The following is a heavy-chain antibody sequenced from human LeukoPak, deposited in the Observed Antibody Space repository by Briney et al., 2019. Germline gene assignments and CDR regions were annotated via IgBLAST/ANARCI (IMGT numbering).Heavy chain of an antibody. J-gene: IGHJ4*02. Sequence: PGGSLRLSCAASGFTFSSYGMHWVRQAPGKGLEWVALIWYDGSNKYYTDSVKGRLTISRDNSKNTLYLQMNSLRAEDTAVYYCARARYCSGGSCYFDYWGQGTLVTVSS. CDR1: GFTFSSYG. CDR3: ARARYCSGGSCYFDY. D-gene: IGHD2-15*01. V-gene: IGHV3-33*01. CDR2: IWYDGSNK.